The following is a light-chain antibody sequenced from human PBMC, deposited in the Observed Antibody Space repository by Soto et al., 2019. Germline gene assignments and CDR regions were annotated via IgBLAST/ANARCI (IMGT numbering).Light chain of an antibody. CDR1: QSVLYSSNNKNY. J-gene: IGKJ4*01. V-gene: IGKV4-1*01. CDR2: WAS. CDR3: QQYYSLPLT. Sequence: DFVMTQSPDSLATSLGERATINCKSSQSVLYSSNNKNYLAWYQQRPGQPPKLLIYWASTREFGVPERFSGSGSGTDFTLTINNLQAEDVAVYYCQQYYSLPLTFGGGTKVEI.